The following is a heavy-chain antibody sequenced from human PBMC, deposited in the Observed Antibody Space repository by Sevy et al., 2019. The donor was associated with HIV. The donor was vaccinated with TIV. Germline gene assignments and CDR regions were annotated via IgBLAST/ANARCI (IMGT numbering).Heavy chain of an antibody. CDR3: AREGCTKPHDY. J-gene: IGHJ4*02. D-gene: IGHD2-8*01. Sequence: GGSLRLSCATSGFTFSKYSMSWVRQPPGKGLEWVSTLSFGCGEINYADSVKGRFTISRDNSKSSVYLQMNNLRPEDTAVYYCAREGCTKPHDYWGQGTLVTVST. CDR2: LSFGCGEI. CDR1: GFTFSKYS. V-gene: IGHV3-23*01.